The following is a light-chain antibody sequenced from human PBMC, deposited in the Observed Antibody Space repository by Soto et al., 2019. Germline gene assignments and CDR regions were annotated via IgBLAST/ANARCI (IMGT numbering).Light chain of an antibody. V-gene: IGKV1-5*01. CDR2: DAS. Sequence: DIQMTQSPPSLPASVGDRVTITCRASQGISNYLAWYQQKPGKAPKLLIYDASSLESGVPSRFRGSGSGTEFTLTISSLQPDDFDTYYCQQYNTFSRTFGQGTKVDIK. CDR1: QGISNY. J-gene: IGKJ1*01. CDR3: QQYNTFSRT.